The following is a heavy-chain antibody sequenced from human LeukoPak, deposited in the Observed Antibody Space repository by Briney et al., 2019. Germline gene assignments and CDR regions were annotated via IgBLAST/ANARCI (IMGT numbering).Heavy chain of an antibody. CDR2: IYYSGST. CDR1: GDSISLSFYY. J-gene: IGHJ4*02. CDR3: ARTRYYYNSRSYGAPYYFDY. D-gene: IGHD3-10*01. Sequence: PSETLSLTCSVSGDSISLSFYYWGWIRQPPGKGLEWIGSIYYSGSTYYNPSLKSRVTISVDTSKNQFSLKLSSVTAADTAVYYCARTRYYYNSRSYGAPYYFDYWGQGTLVTVSS. V-gene: IGHV4-39*01.